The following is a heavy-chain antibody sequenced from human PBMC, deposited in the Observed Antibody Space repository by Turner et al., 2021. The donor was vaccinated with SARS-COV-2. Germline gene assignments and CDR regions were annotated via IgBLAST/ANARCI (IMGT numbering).Heavy chain of an antibody. Sequence: QLQLQESGPGLVKPSETLSLTCTVSGGSISSSYYYWGWIRQPPGKGLEGIGSIYLSGGTHYNPSLKSRVNLSLETSKNQFSLKLSFVTAADTAVYYCARKGSGRYFSVPHYWGQGTLVTVSS. CDR3: ARKGSGRYFSVPHY. CDR1: GGSISSSYYY. J-gene: IGHJ4*02. D-gene: IGHD3-10*01. V-gene: IGHV4-39*01. CDR2: IYLSGGT.